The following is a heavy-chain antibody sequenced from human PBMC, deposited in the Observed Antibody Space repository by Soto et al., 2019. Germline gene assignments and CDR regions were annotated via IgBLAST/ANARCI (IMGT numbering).Heavy chain of an antibody. CDR1: GFTLSRHA. J-gene: IGHJ6*02. Sequence: AGGSLRLPCAASGFTLSRHAHSWVRPGPGKGVGWVSAISGSGGSTYYADSVKGRFTISRDNSKNTLYLQMNSLRAEDTAVYYCAKEFLLGSPRFTYDYGMDVWGQGTTVTVSS. D-gene: IGHD3-16*01. CDR3: AKEFLLGSPRFTYDYGMDV. CDR2: ISGSGGST. V-gene: IGHV3-23*01.